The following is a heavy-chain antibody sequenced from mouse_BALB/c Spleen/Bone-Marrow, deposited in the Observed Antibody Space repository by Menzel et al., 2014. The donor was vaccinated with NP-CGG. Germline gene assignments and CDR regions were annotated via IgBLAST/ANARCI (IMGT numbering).Heavy chain of an antibody. CDR1: GYTFTSYW. CDR3: TLLSPMDY. CDR2: IYPSDNYT. D-gene: IGHD2-1*01. V-gene: IGHV1-69*02. Sequence: QVQLKGSGAELGRPGASVKLSCKASGYTFTSYWVNWVKQRPGQGLEWIGNIYPSDNYTNYNQKFKDKATLTVDKSSSTAYMQLSSPTSEDSAVYYCTLLSPMDYWGQGTSVTVSS. J-gene: IGHJ4*01.